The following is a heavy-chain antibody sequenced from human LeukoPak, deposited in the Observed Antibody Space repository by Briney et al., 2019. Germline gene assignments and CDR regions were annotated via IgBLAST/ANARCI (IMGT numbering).Heavy chain of an antibody. CDR1: GWPFSGYY. Sequence: SETLSLTCAVSGWPFSGYYWSWIRQPPGKGLEWIGHVFYTGSSNYNPSLKSRVTISLDRSNNQFSLRLTSVTAADTAVYYCARAGAWQIDPWGQGTLVAVSS. D-gene: IGHD3-10*01. CDR2: VFYTGSS. CDR3: ARAGAWQIDP. V-gene: IGHV4-59*01. J-gene: IGHJ5*02.